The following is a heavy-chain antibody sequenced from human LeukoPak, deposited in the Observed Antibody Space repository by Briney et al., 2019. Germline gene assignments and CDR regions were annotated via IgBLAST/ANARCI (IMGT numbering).Heavy chain of an antibody. Sequence: GASVKVSCKASGYTFTSYDINWVRQATGQGLEWMGWMNPNSGNTGYAQKFQGRVTMTRDTSTSTVYMELTSLRSEDTAVYYCARERDGYNLWGQGTLVTVSS. V-gene: IGHV1-8*01. CDR2: MNPNSGNT. CDR3: ARERDGYNL. D-gene: IGHD5-24*01. J-gene: IGHJ4*02. CDR1: GYTFTSYD.